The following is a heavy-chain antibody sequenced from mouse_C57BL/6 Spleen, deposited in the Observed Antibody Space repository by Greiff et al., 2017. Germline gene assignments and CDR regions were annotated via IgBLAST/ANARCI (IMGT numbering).Heavy chain of an antibody. CDR1: GFNIKDYY. D-gene: IGHD1-1*01. CDR3: TLRYYYGSSYGYFDV. V-gene: IGHV14-1*01. CDR2: IDPEDGDT. J-gene: IGHJ1*03. Sequence: EVQVVESGAELVRPGASVKLSCTASGFNIKDYYMHWVKQRPEQGLEWIGRIDPEDGDTEYAPKFQGKATMTADTSSNTAYLQLSSLTSEDTAVYYCTLRYYYGSSYGYFDVWGTGTTVTVSS.